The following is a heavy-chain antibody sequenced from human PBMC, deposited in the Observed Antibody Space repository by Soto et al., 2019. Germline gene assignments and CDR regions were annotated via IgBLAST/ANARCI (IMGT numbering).Heavy chain of an antibody. CDR2: ISYDGSNK. CDR3: ARDLIGCSGGSCYSAPGY. Sequence: QVQLVESGGGVVQPGRSLRLSCAASGFTFSSYAMHWVRQAPGKGLEWVAVISYDGSNKYYADSVKGRFTISRDNSKNTRYLQMNSLRAEDTAVYYCARDLIGCSGGSCYSAPGYWGQGTLVTVSS. J-gene: IGHJ4*02. D-gene: IGHD2-15*01. V-gene: IGHV3-30-3*01. CDR1: GFTFSSYA.